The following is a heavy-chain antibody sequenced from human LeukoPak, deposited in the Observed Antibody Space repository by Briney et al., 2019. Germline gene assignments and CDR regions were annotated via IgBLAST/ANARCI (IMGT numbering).Heavy chain of an antibody. Sequence: ASVKVSCKASGYTFTSYYMHWVRQAPGQGLEWMGWISAYNGNINYAQKLQGRVTMTTDTSTSTAYMELRSLRSDDTAVYYCARSGNIAAPPSQYYYYYYMDVWGKGTTVTVSS. CDR3: ARSGNIAAPPSQYYYYYYMDV. CDR2: ISAYNGNI. J-gene: IGHJ6*03. D-gene: IGHD6-6*01. V-gene: IGHV1-18*04. CDR1: GYTFTSYY.